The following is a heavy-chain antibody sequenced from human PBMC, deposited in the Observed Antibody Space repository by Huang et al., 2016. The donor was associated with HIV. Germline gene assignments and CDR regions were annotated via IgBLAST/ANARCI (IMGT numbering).Heavy chain of an antibody. J-gene: IGHJ4*02. Sequence: QVQLVESGGGVVQPGGSLRLSCTASGFTFGSFDMHWVRKAPGKGLEWVAFIRYDGNNYYYADSVRGRFTISRDNSKDTLYLQMNRLRPDDSAVYYCAKDLTYTFGRHFDYWGRGTLVTVSS. V-gene: IGHV3-30*02. CDR1: GFTFGSFD. CDR2: IRYDGNNY. CDR3: AKDLTYTFGRHFDY. D-gene: IGHD3-3*01.